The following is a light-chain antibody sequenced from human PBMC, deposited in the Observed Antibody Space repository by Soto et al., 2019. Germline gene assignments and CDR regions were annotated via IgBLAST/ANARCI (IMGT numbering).Light chain of an antibody. CDR3: QQGSTWPLFS. CDR2: YAS. Sequence: VLTQSPATLFLSPGERATISCRASQTVSRYLAWYQQKPGQAPRLLIYYASNRATGIPARFSGSGSGTDYTLTISSLAPEDLAVYYCQQGSTWPLFSFGGGTKVEI. CDR1: QTVSRY. J-gene: IGKJ4*01. V-gene: IGKV3-11*01.